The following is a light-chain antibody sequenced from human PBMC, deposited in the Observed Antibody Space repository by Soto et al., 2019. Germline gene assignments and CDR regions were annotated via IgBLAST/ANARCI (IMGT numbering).Light chain of an antibody. Sequence: QSVLTQPPSASGTPGPRVTISCSGSNSNIGSNTVNWYQQLPGTAPKLLIYSSNQRPSGVPDRFSGSKSGTSASLAISGLQSEDEADYSCAAWDDTLNGVVFGGGTKLTVL. CDR1: NSNIGSNT. CDR3: AAWDDTLNGVV. CDR2: SSN. V-gene: IGLV1-44*01. J-gene: IGLJ2*01.